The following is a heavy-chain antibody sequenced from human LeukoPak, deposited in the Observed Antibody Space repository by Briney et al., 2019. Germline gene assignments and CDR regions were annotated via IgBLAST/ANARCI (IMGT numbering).Heavy chain of an antibody. Sequence: VGTLRLSYADSGFTFSSYGMHWVRQAPGKGLEWVAFIRYDGNNKYYADPVKGRFTVSSDNCKNTMYLQMNSLRVEDTAVYYCAKGPDYYGSGSYLWYTDVWGKGTTVIISS. CDR1: GFTFSSYG. D-gene: IGHD3-10*01. CDR2: IRYDGNNK. J-gene: IGHJ6*03. CDR3: AKGPDYYGSGSYLWYTDV. V-gene: IGHV3-30*02.